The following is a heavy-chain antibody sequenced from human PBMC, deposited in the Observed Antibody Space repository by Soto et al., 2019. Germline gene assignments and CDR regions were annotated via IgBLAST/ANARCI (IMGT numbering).Heavy chain of an antibody. CDR3: AREAVAGMEFDY. V-gene: IGHV4-34*01. D-gene: IGHD6-19*01. CDR2: INHSGST. J-gene: IGHJ4*02. CDR1: GGSFSGYY. Sequence: QVQLQQWGAGLLKPSETLSLTCAVYGGSFSGYYWSWIRQPPGEGLEWIGEINHSGSTNYNPSLKSRVTISVDTSKNQFSLKLSSVTAADTAVYYCAREAVAGMEFDYWGQGTLVTVSS.